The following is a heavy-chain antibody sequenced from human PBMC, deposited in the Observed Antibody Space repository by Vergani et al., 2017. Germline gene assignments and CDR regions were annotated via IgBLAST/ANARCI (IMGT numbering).Heavy chain of an antibody. V-gene: IGHV1-46*01. CDR2: INPSGGHT. D-gene: IGHD5-24*01. CDR1: GYTFSNYY. Sequence: QVQVVQSGAEVKKSGASVKVSCKTSGYTFSNYYMHWVRQAPGQGLEWMGIINPSGGHTNYAQKFQGRVTMTRDTSTSTVYMELSSLRSEDTAVYYCARIDPKIRYGGYNNGYYFDYWGQGTLVTVSS. J-gene: IGHJ4*02. CDR3: ARIDPKIRYGGYNNGYYFDY.